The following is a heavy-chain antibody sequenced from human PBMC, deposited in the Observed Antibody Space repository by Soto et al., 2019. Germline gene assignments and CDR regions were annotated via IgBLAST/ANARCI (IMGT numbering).Heavy chain of an antibody. CDR3: ARDNNCSGGSCFDYYYYMDV. V-gene: IGHV1-69*04. J-gene: IGHJ6*03. Sequence: WASVKVSCKASGGTFSSYTISWVRQAPGQGLEWMGRIIPILGIANYAQKFQGRVTITADKSTSTAYMELSSLRSEDTAVYYCARDNNCSGGSCFDYYYYMDVWGKGTTVTVSS. CDR2: IIPILGIA. CDR1: GGTFSSYT. D-gene: IGHD2-15*01.